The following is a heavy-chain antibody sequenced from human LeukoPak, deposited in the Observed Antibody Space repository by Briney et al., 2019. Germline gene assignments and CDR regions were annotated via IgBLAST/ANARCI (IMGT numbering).Heavy chain of an antibody. D-gene: IGHD6-19*01. CDR1: GFTFSNYN. Sequence: GGSLRLSCAASGFTFSNYNMHWVRQAPGKGLEWISYITLSRTTIYYADSVKGRFTISRDNAKNSLYLQMNSLRAEDTALYYCAKDIPRRIAVAGLTPDYWGQGTLVTVSS. J-gene: IGHJ4*02. CDR3: AKDIPRRIAVAGLTPDY. V-gene: IGHV3-48*01. CDR2: ITLSRTTI.